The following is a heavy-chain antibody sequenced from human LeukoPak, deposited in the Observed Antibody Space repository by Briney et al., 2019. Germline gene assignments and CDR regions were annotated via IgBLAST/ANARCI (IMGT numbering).Heavy chain of an antibody. D-gene: IGHD1-14*01. CDR2: IYYSGST. V-gene: IGHV4-31*11. CDR1: GGSISSGGYY. Sequence: PSETLSLTCAVSGGSISSGGYYWSWIRQHPGKGLEWIGYIYYSGSTYYNPSLKSRVTISVDTSKNQFSLKLSSVTAADTAVYYCARDPLTSTGSSGWGQGTLVTVSS. CDR3: ARDPLTSTGSSG. J-gene: IGHJ4*02.